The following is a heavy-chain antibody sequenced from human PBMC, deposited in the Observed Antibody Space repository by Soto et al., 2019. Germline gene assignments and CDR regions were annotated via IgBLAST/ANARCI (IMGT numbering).Heavy chain of an antibody. CDR2: ISGSEGST. J-gene: IGHJ4*02. CDR1: GVSVSIFA. V-gene: IGHV3-23*01. D-gene: IGHD7-27*01. CDR3: AKEVSLGSTVDLGY. Sequence: GGSLRLSCAASGVSVSIFAMSWVRQSPGKGLEWVSTISGSEGSTYYADAVKGRFTISRDNSMGTLYLQMKSLRVEDTAIYYCAKEVSLGSTVDLGYWGQGTLVTLSS.